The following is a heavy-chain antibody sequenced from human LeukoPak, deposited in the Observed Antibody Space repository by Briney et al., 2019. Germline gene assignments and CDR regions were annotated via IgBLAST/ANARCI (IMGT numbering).Heavy chain of an antibody. CDR2: IYHSGST. Sequence: PSGTLSLTCAVSGAPTSSSNWWGWVRHPPGKGLEWIGEIYHSGSTNYNPSLKSRVTISVDKSKNQLSLKLSSVAAADTAVYYCAREGIVGATGTFDYWGQGTLVTVSS. CDR3: AREGIVGATGTFDY. D-gene: IGHD1-26*01. V-gene: IGHV4-4*02. CDR1: GAPTSSSNW. J-gene: IGHJ4*02.